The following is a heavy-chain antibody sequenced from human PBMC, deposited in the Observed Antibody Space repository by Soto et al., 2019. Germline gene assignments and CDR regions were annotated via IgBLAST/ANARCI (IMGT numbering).Heavy chain of an antibody. D-gene: IGHD2-2*02. CDR2: ISAYNGNT. CDR1: GYTFTSYG. J-gene: IGHJ4*02. V-gene: IGHV1-18*01. Sequence: QVPLVQSGAEVKKPGASVKVSCKASGYTFTSYGISWVRQAPGQGLEWMGWISAYNGNTNYAQKLQGRVTMTTDTSTSTAYMELRSLRSDDTAVYYCARDLIVVVPAAIWGGLGVDYWGQGTLVTVSS. CDR3: ARDLIVVVPAAIWGGLGVDY.